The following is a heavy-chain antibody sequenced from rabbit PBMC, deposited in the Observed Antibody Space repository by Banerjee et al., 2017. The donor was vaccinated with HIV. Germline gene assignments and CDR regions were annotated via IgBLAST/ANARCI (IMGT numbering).Heavy chain of an antibody. CDR3: ARFRDGDNSGDL. Sequence: QEQLEESGGGLVKPEGSLTLTCKASGFSFSNKYVMCWVRQAPGKGLEWIGCINTSSGNTVYANWAKGRFTISKTPSTTVTLQMTSLTAADTATYFCARFRDGDNSGDLWGPGTLVTVS. J-gene: IGHJ4*01. CDR1: GFSFSNKYV. CDR2: INTSSGNT. V-gene: IGHV1S45*01. D-gene: IGHD2-1*01.